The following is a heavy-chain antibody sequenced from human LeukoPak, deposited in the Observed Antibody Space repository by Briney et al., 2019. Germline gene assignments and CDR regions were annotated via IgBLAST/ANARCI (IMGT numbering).Heavy chain of an antibody. CDR2: ISSSSSYI. J-gene: IGHJ3*02. Sequence: GGSLRLSCAASGFTFSSYAMSWVRQAPGKGLEWVSSISSSSSYIYYADSVKGRFTISRDNAKNSLYLQMNSLRAEDTAVYYCARVWGDYVDAFDIWGQGTMVTVSS. D-gene: IGHD4-17*01. CDR3: ARVWGDYVDAFDI. CDR1: GFTFSSYA. V-gene: IGHV3-21*01.